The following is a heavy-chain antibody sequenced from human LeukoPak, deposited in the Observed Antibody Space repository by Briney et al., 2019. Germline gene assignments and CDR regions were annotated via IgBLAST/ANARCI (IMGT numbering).Heavy chain of an antibody. Sequence: ASVKVSCKASGYTFNNYYMHWVRQAPGQGLEWMGIINPSGGSTSYAQRFQGRVAMTRDTSTTTVYMEVNSLTSEDTAVYFCARDGPTAAPFDYWGQGTLVTVSS. CDR3: ARDGPTAAPFDY. CDR2: INPSGGST. J-gene: IGHJ4*02. V-gene: IGHV1-46*02. D-gene: IGHD2-2*01. CDR1: GYTFNNYY.